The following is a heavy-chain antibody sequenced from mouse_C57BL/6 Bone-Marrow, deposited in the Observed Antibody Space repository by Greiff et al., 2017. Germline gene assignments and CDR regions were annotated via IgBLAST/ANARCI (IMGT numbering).Heavy chain of an antibody. J-gene: IGHJ3*01. D-gene: IGHD4-1*01. Sequence: EVMLVESGGGLVKPGGSLKLSCAASGFTFSSYAMSWVRQTPEKRLEWVATISDGGSYTYYPDNVKGRFTISRDNAKNNRYLQMSHLKSEDTAMYYCASLGGFAYWGQGTLVTVSA. CDR2: ISDGGSYT. CDR3: ASLGGFAY. V-gene: IGHV5-4*03. CDR1: GFTFSSYA.